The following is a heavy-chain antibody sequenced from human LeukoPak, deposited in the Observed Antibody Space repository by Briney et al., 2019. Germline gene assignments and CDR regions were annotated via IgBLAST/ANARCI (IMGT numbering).Heavy chain of an antibody. CDR2: IYTSGST. D-gene: IGHD2-15*01. V-gene: IGHV4-4*07. CDR1: GGSISSYY. J-gene: IGHJ4*02. Sequence: PSETLSLTCTVSGGSISSYYWSWIRQPAGKGLEWIGRIYTSGSTNYNPSLKSRVTMSVDTSKNQFSLKLSSVTAADTAVYYCARRYCSGGSCYSYFDYWGQGTLVTVSS. CDR3: ARRYCSGGSCYSYFDY.